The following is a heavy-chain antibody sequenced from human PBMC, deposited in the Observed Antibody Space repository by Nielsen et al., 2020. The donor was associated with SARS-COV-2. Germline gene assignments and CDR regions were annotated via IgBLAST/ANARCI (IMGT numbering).Heavy chain of an antibody. V-gene: IGHV3-23*01. CDR1: GFTFSNYA. D-gene: IGHD3-22*01. Sequence: GGSLRLSCAASGFTFSNYAMSWVRQAPGKGLEWVSAISGLGGSTYYGDSVEGRFTISRDNSKNTLYLQMNSLRAEDTAVYYCARLWDDGYYFDTGPYDYWGQGTLVTVSS. CDR2: ISGLGGST. J-gene: IGHJ4*02. CDR3: ARLWDDGYYFDTGPYDY.